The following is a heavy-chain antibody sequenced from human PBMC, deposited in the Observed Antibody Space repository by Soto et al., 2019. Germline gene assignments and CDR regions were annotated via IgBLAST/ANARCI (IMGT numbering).Heavy chain of an antibody. Sequence: PSETLSLTCTVSGGSISSGGYYWSWIRQHPGKGLEWIGYIYYSGTTYYNPSLKSRVTISVDTSKNQFSLNLSSVTAADTAVYYCAGDARYGSSTSCYAGNAFAIWGQGTMVTVSS. V-gene: IGHV4-31*03. D-gene: IGHD2-2*01. CDR2: IYYSGTT. CDR1: GGSISSGGYY. J-gene: IGHJ3*02. CDR3: AGDARYGSSTSCYAGNAFAI.